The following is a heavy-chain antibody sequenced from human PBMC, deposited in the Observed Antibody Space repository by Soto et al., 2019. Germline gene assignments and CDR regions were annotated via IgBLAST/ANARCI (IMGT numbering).Heavy chain of an antibody. CDR2: IIPLFGTP. Sequence: QVQLVQSGAEVRKPGSSLRVSCKSSGATFSTTGISWVRQAPGQGLEWMGGIIPLFGTPKYARKFQGRFSITADESTNIVYMELNSLRPDDAVVYYCARAAPVICGGDPVYRLDSSFASWGQGSLVIVSS. J-gene: IGHJ5*01. D-gene: IGHD2-21*02. CDR3: ARAAPVICGGDPVYRLDSSFAS. V-gene: IGHV1-69*01. CDR1: GATFSTTG.